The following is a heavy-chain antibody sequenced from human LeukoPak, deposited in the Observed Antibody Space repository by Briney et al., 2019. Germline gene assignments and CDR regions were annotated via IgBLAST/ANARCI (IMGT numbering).Heavy chain of an antibody. V-gene: IGHV3-48*03. D-gene: IGHD6-13*01. J-gene: IGHJ4*02. CDR1: GFLFRNYE. CDR3: AKELRLKSSSCPVEHDY. CDR2: ISGSGSSI. Sequence: GGSLRLSCEASGFLFRNYEMKWVRQAPGKGLEWISFISGSGSSIFYADSVKGRFTVSRDNAKNSLHLQMTNLRAEDTAVYYCAKELRLKSSSCPVEHDYWGQGTLVTVSS.